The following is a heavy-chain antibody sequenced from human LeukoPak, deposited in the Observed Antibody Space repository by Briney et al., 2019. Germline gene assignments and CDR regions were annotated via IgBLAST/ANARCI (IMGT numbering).Heavy chain of an antibody. CDR1: GGTFSSYA. Sequence: SVKASCKASGGTFSSYAISWVRQAPGQGLGWMGGIIPIFGTPNYAQKFQGRVTITADESTSTAYMELSSLRSEDTAVYYCARRSPIAVAGKFDYWGQGTLVTVSS. D-gene: IGHD6-19*01. J-gene: IGHJ4*02. CDR2: IIPIFGTP. V-gene: IGHV1-69*13. CDR3: ARRSPIAVAGKFDY.